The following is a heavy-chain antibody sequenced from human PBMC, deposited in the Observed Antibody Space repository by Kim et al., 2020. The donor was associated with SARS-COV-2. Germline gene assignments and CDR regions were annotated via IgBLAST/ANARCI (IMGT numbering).Heavy chain of an antibody. V-gene: IGHV4-4*07. Sequence: SETLSLTCTVSGGSISSYYWSWIRQPAGKGLEWIGRIYTSGSTNYNPSLKSRVTMSVDTSKNQFSLKLSSVTAADTAVYYCAREGVLRYFDWTTWDGMDVWGQGTTVTVSS. CDR1: GGSISSYY. CDR2: IYTSGST. D-gene: IGHD3-9*01. J-gene: IGHJ6*02. CDR3: AREGVLRYFDWTTWDGMDV.